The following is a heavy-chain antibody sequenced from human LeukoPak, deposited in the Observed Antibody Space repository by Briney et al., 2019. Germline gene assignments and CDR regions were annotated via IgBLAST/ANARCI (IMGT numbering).Heavy chain of an antibody. CDR2: MNPNSGNT. CDR3: ARGCRDHPASNYDFWSGYYLKGEYYYYYGMDV. V-gene: IGHV1-8*01. Sequence: ASVKVSCKASGYTFTSYDINWVRQATGQGLEWMGWMNPNSGNTGYAQKFQGRVTMTRNTSISTAYMELSSLRSEYTAVYYCARGCRDHPASNYDFWSGYYLKGEYYYYYGMDVWGQGTTVTVSS. D-gene: IGHD3-3*01. CDR1: GYTFTSYD. J-gene: IGHJ6*02.